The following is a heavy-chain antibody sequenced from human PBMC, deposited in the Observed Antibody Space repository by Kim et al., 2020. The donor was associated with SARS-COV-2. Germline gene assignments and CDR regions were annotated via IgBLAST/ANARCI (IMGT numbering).Heavy chain of an antibody. J-gene: IGHJ4*02. CDR2: IYHSGST. CDR1: GYSISSGYY. Sequence: SETLSLTCTVSGYSISSGYYWGWIRQPPGKGLEWIGSIYHSGSTYYNPSLKSRVTISVDTSKNQFSLKLSSVTAADTAVYYCAREIDRSIAVDYWGQGTLVTVSS. V-gene: IGHV4-38-2*02. CDR3: AREIDRSIAVDY. D-gene: IGHD6-19*01.